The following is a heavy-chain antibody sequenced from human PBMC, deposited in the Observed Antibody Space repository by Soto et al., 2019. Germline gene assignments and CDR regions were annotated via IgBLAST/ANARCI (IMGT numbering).Heavy chain of an antibody. Sequence: QVQLVQSGAEVQKPGSSVKVSCKASGGTFSSYAISWVRQAPGQGLEWMGGIIPIFGTANYAQKFQGRVTITADESTSTAYMELSSLRSEDTAVYYCARRLWDSVVVVAATGSFDYWGQGTLVTVAS. CDR3: ARRLWDSVVVVAATGSFDY. J-gene: IGHJ4*02. CDR2: IIPIFGTA. V-gene: IGHV1-69*01. CDR1: GGTFSSYA. D-gene: IGHD2-15*01.